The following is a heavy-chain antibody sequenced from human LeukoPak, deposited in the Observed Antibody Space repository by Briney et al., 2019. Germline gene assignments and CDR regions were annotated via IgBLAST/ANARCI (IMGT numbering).Heavy chain of an antibody. V-gene: IGHV1-3*01. J-gene: IGHJ4*02. Sequence: ASAKVSCKASGYTFTSYAMHWVRQAPGQRLEWMGWINAGNGNTKYSRKFQGRVTITRDTSASTAYMELSSLRSEDTAVYYCARDPEGELEPYFDYWGQGTLVTVSS. CDR3: ARDPEGELEPYFDY. CDR1: GYTFTSYA. D-gene: IGHD1-1*01. CDR2: INAGNGNT.